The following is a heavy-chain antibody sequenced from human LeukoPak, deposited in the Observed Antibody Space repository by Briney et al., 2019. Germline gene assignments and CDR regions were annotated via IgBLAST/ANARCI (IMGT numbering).Heavy chain of an antibody. J-gene: IGHJ4*02. CDR1: GYTFTSYG. V-gene: IGHV1-18*01. CDR2: ISAYNGNT. D-gene: IGHD3-3*01. CDR3: PRDPYDFWSGYSFDY. Sequence: ASVKVSCKASGYTFTSYGISWVRQAPGQGLEWMGLISAYNGNTNYAQKLQGRVTMTTDTSTSTAYMELRSLRSDDTAVYYCPRDPYDFWSGYSFDYWGQGTLVTVSS.